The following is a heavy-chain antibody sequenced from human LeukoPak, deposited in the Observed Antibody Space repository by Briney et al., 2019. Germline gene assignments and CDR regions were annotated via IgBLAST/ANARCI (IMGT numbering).Heavy chain of an antibody. V-gene: IGHV3-23*01. Sequence: PGGSLRLSCAVSGITLSNYGMSLVRQAPGKGLEWVSGISGSGGNTYYADSVKGRFNISRDNSKNTLYLQMNGLRPEDTAVYYCAKGVVAATNAAYYGMDVWGQGTTVTVSS. J-gene: IGHJ6*02. D-gene: IGHD2-15*01. CDR3: AKGVVAATNAAYYGMDV. CDR1: GITLSNYG. CDR2: ISGSGGNT.